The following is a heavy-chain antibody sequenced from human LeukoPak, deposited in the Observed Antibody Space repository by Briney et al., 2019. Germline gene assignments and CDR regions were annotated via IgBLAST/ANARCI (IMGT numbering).Heavy chain of an antibody. CDR2: ISYDGTKK. D-gene: IGHD6-13*01. CDR1: GFTFSSYG. Sequence: PGGSLRLSCAASGFTFSSYGMHWVRQAPGKGLEWVAVISYDGTKKFYADSVRGRFTISRDNSKNTLYLQMNSLRAEDTAVYYCAKDSMYSSSWADYWGQGTLVTVSS. V-gene: IGHV3-30*18. CDR3: AKDSMYSSSWADY. J-gene: IGHJ4*02.